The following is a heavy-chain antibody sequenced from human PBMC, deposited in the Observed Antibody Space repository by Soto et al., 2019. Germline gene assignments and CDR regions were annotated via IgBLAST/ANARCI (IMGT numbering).Heavy chain of an antibody. CDR3: AKQLLGYCSSTSCSMWGVDAFDI. V-gene: IGHV3-30*18. Sequence: GGSLRLSCAASGFTFSSYGMHWVRQAPGKGLEWVAVISYDGSNKYYADSVKGRFTISRDNSKNTLYLQMNSLRAEDTAVYYCAKQLLGYCSSTSCSMWGVDAFDIWGQGTMVTVSS. CDR2: ISYDGSNK. J-gene: IGHJ3*02. CDR1: GFTFSSYG. D-gene: IGHD2-2*01.